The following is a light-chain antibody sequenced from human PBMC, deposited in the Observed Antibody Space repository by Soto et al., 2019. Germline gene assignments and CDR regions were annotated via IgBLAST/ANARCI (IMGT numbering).Light chain of an antibody. V-gene: IGLV2-14*01. CDR2: DVS. Sequence: QSALTQPASVSGSPGQSITISCTGTSSDVGGYNYVSWYQQHPGKAPKLMIYDVSNRPSGVSNRFSGSKSGKTASLTISGLQAEDEAEYYCSLNTSNSILYVFGTGTKLTVL. CDR3: SLNTSNSILYV. CDR1: SSDVGGYNY. J-gene: IGLJ1*01.